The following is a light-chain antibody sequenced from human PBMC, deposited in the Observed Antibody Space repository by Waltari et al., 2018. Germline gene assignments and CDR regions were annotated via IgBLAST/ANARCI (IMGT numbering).Light chain of an antibody. CDR3: HQYNKWPFT. CDR1: QNINTF. CDR2: GAS. Sequence: VVLTQSPATLSLSAGEGATLSCRASQNINTFLAWYQQKPGQAPRLLIYGASTRATDIPARISGSGSGTEFTLTISSLQSEDFAVYYCHQYNKWPFTFGPGTKVDIK. J-gene: IGKJ3*01. V-gene: IGKV3-15*01.